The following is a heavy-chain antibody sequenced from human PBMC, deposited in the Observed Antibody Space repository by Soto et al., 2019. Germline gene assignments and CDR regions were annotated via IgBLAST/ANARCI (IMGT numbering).Heavy chain of an antibody. Sequence: QVPLVQSGAEVKKPGASVKVSCKASGYTFTSYGISWVRQAPGQGLEWMGWISAYNGNTNYAQKLQGRVTMTTDTSTSTAYMEVRSLGSDDTAVYYCARGDGLRYFDWLLGGGVFDYWGQGTLVTVSS. CDR3: ARGDGLRYFDWLLGGGVFDY. CDR2: ISAYNGNT. CDR1: GYTFTSYG. J-gene: IGHJ4*02. V-gene: IGHV1-18*01. D-gene: IGHD3-9*01.